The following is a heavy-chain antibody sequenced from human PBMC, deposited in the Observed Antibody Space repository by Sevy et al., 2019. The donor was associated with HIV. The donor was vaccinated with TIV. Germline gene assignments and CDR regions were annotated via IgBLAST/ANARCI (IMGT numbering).Heavy chain of an antibody. Sequence: GGSLRLSCAASGFTFSRYDMHWVRQVTGKGLEWVAAIGTLHDTYYADSVKGRFTISRESATKSLFLQMNSLRDGDTAVYYCARGHGGNGTGPDDAFDIWGHGTMVTVSS. J-gene: IGHJ3*02. V-gene: IGHV3-13*01. D-gene: IGHD3-10*01. CDR1: GFTFSRYD. CDR2: IGTLHDT. CDR3: ARGHGGNGTGPDDAFDI.